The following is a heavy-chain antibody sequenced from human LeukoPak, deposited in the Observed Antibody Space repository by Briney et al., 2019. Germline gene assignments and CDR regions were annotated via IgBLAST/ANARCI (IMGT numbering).Heavy chain of an antibody. CDR2: ISSSSSYI. CDR1: GFTFSSYS. V-gene: IGHV3-21*01. Sequence: PGGSLRLSCAASGFTFSSYSMNWVRQAPGKGLEWVSSISSSSSYIYYADSVKGRFTISRDNAKNSLYLQMNSLRAEDTAVYYCARLLNYQYYYGSGSYYKGRHNWFDPWGQGTLVTVSS. J-gene: IGHJ5*02. CDR3: ARLLNYQYYYGSGSYYKGRHNWFDP. D-gene: IGHD3-10*01.